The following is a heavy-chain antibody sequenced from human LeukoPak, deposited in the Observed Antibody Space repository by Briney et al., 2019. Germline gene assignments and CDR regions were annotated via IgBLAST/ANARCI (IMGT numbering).Heavy chain of an antibody. J-gene: IGHJ4*02. CDR1: GFTFSSYG. V-gene: IGHV3-30*03. D-gene: IGHD5-18*01. Sequence: GGSLRLSCAASGFTFSSYGMHWVRQAPGKGLEWVAVISYDGSNKYYADSVKGRFTISRDNSKNTLYLQMNSLRAEDTAVYYCARGPRDTAPDYWGQGTLVTVSS. CDR3: ARGPRDTAPDY. CDR2: ISYDGSNK.